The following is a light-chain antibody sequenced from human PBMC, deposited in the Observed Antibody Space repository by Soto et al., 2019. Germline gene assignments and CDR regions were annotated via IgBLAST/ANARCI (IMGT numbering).Light chain of an antibody. V-gene: IGKV3-20*01. CDR2: GAY. CDR3: QQNGTSPPIT. CDR1: QSVSSDY. J-gene: IGKJ5*01. Sequence: EILLTQSPGTLSVSPGESATLSCRGSQSVSSDYLAWYQQKPGQAPTLIIYGAYSRATGIPDRFSGSGSGTDFTLTIFRLEPEDFAVYYCQQNGTSPPITFGQGTRLEIK.